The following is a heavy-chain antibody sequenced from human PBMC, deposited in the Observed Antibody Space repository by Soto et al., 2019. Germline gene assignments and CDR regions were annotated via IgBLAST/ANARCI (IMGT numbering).Heavy chain of an antibody. V-gene: IGHV4-34*01. CDR1: GGSFSGYY. D-gene: IGHD6-13*01. CDR2: INHSGST. Sequence: SETLSLTCAVYGGSFSGYYWSWIRQPPGKGLEWIGEINHSGSTNYNPSLKMLVTISVDTSKNQFSLKLSSVTAADTAVYYCARVDRYSSSWYHYYYGMDVWGQGTTVTVSS. CDR3: ARVDRYSSSWYHYYYGMDV. J-gene: IGHJ6*02.